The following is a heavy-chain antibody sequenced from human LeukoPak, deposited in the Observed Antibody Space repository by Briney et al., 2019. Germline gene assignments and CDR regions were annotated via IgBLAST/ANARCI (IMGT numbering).Heavy chain of an antibody. CDR1: GYTFTSYD. J-gene: IGHJ4*02. CDR3: ARVLGSGRSPFDY. Sequence: ASVKVSCKASGYTFTSYDINWVRQATGQGLEWMGWMNPNSGNTGYARKFQGRVTMTRNTSISTAYMELSSLRSEDTAVYYCARVLGSGRSPFDYWGQRTLVTVSS. CDR2: MNPNSGNT. V-gene: IGHV1-8*01. D-gene: IGHD3-10*01.